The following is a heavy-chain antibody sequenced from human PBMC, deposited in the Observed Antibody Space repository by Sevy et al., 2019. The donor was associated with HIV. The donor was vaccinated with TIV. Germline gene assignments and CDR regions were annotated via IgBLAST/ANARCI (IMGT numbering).Heavy chain of an antibody. CDR2: ISSSSSTI. Sequence: GGSLRLSCAASGFTFSSYSMKWVRQAPGKGLEWVSYISSSSSTIYYADSVKGRFTISRDNAKNSLYLQMNSLRDEDTAVYYCAREEHDYGDYGGAFDIWGQGTMLTVSS. J-gene: IGHJ3*02. CDR1: GFTFSSYS. CDR3: AREEHDYGDYGGAFDI. D-gene: IGHD4-17*01. V-gene: IGHV3-48*02.